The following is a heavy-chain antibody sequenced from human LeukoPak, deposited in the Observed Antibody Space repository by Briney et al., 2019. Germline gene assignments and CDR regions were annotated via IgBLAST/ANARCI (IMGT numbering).Heavy chain of an antibody. Sequence: GASVKVSCKASGYTFTTYDINWVRQATGQGLEWMGWMNPNSGNTGYAQKFQGRVTMTRNTSMSTAYMELNSQRSEDTAVYYCARANYYGSGKKDLDYWGQGTLVTVSS. J-gene: IGHJ4*02. D-gene: IGHD3-10*01. CDR1: GYTFTTYD. CDR3: ARANYYGSGKKDLDY. CDR2: MNPNSGNT. V-gene: IGHV1-8*01.